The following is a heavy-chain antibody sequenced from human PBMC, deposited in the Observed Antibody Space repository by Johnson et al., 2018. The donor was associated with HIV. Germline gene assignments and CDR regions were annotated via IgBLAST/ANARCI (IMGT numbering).Heavy chain of an antibody. D-gene: IGHD6-13*01. J-gene: IGHJ3*02. CDR3: TTGQLGGASDI. V-gene: IGHV3-15*01. Sequence: VQLVESGGGLVKPGGSLRLSCAASGFIFSNAWMHWVRQAPGKGLEWVGRIKSETDGGTTDSAAPMQGRFTISRDDSKNTLYLQMNSLKIEDTAVYYCTTGQLGGASDIWGQGTMVTVSS. CDR1: GFIFSNAW. CDR2: IKSETDGGTT.